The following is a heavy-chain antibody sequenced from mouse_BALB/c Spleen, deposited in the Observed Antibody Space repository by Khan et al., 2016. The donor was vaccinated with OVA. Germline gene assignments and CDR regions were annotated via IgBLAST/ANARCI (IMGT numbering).Heavy chain of an antibody. CDR3: AREDGNYGAFAY. J-gene: IGHJ3*01. D-gene: IGHD2-1*01. V-gene: IGHV1S137*01. Sequence: QVRLQQSGPELVRPGVSVKISCKGSGYTFTDYAMHWVKQSHAKSLEWIGIISTYSGNSNYNQRFKGKATMTVGKSSSTAYMELARLTSEDSASYYCAREDGNYGAFAYWGQGTLVTVSA. CDR1: GYTFTDYA. CDR2: ISTYSGNS.